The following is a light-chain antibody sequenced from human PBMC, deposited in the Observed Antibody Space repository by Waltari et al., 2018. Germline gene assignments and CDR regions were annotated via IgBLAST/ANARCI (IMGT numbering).Light chain of an antibody. CDR2: DAS. V-gene: IGKV1-33*01. J-gene: IGKJ5*01. CDR3: LQYDDFPMA. Sequence: DIQMTQSPSSLSASWGDRVTITCQASQDITIRLNWYQQRPGKAPQLLIYDASNLERGVPSRYSGSGAATDFSFTIANLLPEDIATYYCLQYDDFPMAFGQGTRLDIK. CDR1: QDITIR.